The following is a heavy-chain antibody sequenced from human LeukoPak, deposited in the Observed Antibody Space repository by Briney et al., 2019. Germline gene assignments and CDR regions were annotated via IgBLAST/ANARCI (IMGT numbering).Heavy chain of an antibody. CDR2: INHSGST. J-gene: IGHJ4*02. D-gene: IGHD3-10*01. V-gene: IGHV4-34*01. CDR1: GGSFSGYY. Sequence: SETLSLTCAVYGGSFSGYYWSWIRQPPGKGLEWIGEINHSGSTNYNPSLKSRVTISVDTSKNQFSPKLSSVTAADTAVYYCARVSGNYGSGSYLDYWGREPWSPSPQ. CDR3: ARVSGNYGSGSYLDY.